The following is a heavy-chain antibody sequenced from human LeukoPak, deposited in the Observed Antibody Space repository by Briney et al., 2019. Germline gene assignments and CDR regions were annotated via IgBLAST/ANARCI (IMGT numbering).Heavy chain of an antibody. V-gene: IGHV3-30*04. Sequence: GGSLRLSCAASGFTFSSYAMHWVRQAPGKGLEWVAVISYDGSNKYYADSVKGRFTISRDNSKNTLYLQMNSLRAEDTAVYYCAREVDTAMVNTAFDIWGQGTMVTVSS. J-gene: IGHJ3*02. CDR2: ISYDGSNK. CDR1: GFTFSSYA. D-gene: IGHD5-18*01. CDR3: AREVDTAMVNTAFDI.